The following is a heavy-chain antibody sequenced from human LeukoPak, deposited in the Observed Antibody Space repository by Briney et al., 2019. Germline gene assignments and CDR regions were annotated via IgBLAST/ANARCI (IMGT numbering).Heavy chain of an antibody. D-gene: IGHD4-17*01. CDR1: GFTFSSYG. Sequence: PGRSLRLSCAASGFTFSSYGMHWVRQAPGKGLEWVSAISGSGGSTYYADSVKGRFTISRDNSKNTLYLQMNSLRAEDTAVYYCATTYGDYELDYWGQGTLVTVSS. J-gene: IGHJ4*02. CDR2: ISGSGGST. V-gene: IGHV3-23*01. CDR3: ATTYGDYELDY.